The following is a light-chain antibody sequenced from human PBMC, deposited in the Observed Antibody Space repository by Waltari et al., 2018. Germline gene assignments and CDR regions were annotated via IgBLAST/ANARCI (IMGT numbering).Light chain of an antibody. CDR3: QQSYTTPRT. V-gene: IGKV1-39*01. Sequence: DIQMTQSPSSLSASVGDRVPIPFRASQSIDSYLNWYQQKPGKAPNLLIYASTSLQSGVPSRFSGSGSGTDFTLTISNLQPEDFATYYCQQSYTTPRTFGQGTKLESK. CDR2: AST. CDR1: QSIDSY. J-gene: IGKJ2*01.